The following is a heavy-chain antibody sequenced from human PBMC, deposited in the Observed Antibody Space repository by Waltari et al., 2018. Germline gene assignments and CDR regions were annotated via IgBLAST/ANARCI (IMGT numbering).Heavy chain of an antibody. V-gene: IGHV4-38-2*02. J-gene: IGHJ3*02. CDR2: IYHSGNT. Sequence: QVQLQESGPGLVKPSETLSLMCTVSGYSISSGYYWGWIRQAPGKGLGWIGSIYHSGNTRYNPSLQGRVIISVATSKNQFSLKLSSVTAADTAVYYCARIYDAIWGQGTMVTVFS. CDR3: ARIYDAI. CDR1: GYSISSGYY. D-gene: IGHD5-12*01.